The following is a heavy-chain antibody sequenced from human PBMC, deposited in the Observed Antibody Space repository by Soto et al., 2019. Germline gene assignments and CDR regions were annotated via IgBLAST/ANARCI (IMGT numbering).Heavy chain of an antibody. CDR3: ARAYGDYVYYFDY. J-gene: IGHJ4*02. CDR2: IYYSGST. CDR1: GGPISSYY. V-gene: IGHV4-59*01. Sequence: SETLSLTCTVSGGPISSYYWSWIRQPPGKGLEWIGYIYYSGSTNYNPSLKSRVTISVDTSKNQFSLKLSSVTAADTAVYYCARAYGDYVYYFDYWGQGTLVTVSS. D-gene: IGHD4-17*01.